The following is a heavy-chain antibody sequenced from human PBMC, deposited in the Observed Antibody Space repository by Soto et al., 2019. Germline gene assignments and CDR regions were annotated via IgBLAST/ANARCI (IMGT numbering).Heavy chain of an antibody. J-gene: IGHJ4*02. V-gene: IGHV3-64*01. CDR3: ARGVGSSRSWDYFDY. Sequence: EVPVVESGGDLVQPGGSLRLSCTASGFTFNTYPMHWVRQAPGKGLEYVSAISSNGGSTYYANSVQGRFTISRDNSXXTLYLQMDSLRADDMAIYYCARGVGSSRSWDYFDYWGQGTLVTVSS. CDR2: ISSNGGST. CDR1: GFTFNTYP. D-gene: IGHD6-13*01.